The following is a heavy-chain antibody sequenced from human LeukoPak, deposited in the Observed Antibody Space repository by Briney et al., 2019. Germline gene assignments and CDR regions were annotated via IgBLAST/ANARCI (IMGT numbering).Heavy chain of an antibody. CDR2: IYSGGST. J-gene: IGHJ4*02. V-gene: IGHV3-66*01. Sequence: GGSLTLSCAASGFTVSSNYMSWVRQAPGKGLEWVSVIYSGGSTYYADSVKGRFTISRDNSKNTLYLQMNSLRAEDTAVYYCARGLSRSSGPFDYWGQGTLVTVSS. CDR3: ARGLSRSSGPFDY. CDR1: GFTVSSNY. D-gene: IGHD6-19*01.